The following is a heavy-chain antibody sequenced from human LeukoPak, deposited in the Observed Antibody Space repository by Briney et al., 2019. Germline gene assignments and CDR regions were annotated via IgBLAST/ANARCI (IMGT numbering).Heavy chain of an antibody. Sequence: ASVKVSCKASGYTFTSYAMNWVRQAPGQGLEWMGWINPNSGGRNYAQKFQGRVTMTRDTSISTAYMDLSRLRSGDTTVYYCARGGPYVLLWFGELSVPDGNGPDYWGQGTLVTVSS. CDR1: GYTFTSYA. D-gene: IGHD3-10*01. CDR3: ARGGPYVLLWFGELSVPDGNGPDY. V-gene: IGHV1-2*02. J-gene: IGHJ4*02. CDR2: INPNSGGR.